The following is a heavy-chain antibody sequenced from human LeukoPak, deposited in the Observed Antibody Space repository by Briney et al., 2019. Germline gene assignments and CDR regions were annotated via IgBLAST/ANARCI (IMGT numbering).Heavy chain of an antibody. J-gene: IGHJ4*02. D-gene: IGHD1-7*01. CDR3: ARLEKTGTTNVDDY. V-gene: IGHV1-69*13. CDR2: IIPILGTP. CDR1: GGTFSSYA. Sequence: ASVKVSCKASGGTFSSYAISWVRQAPGQGLEWMGGIIPILGTPNYTQTFQGRVTITADESTRTAYMELSSLRFDDTAVYYCARLEKTGTTNVDDYWGQGTLVTVSS.